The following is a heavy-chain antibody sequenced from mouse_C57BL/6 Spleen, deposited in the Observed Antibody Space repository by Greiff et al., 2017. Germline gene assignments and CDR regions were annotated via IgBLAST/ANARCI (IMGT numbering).Heavy chain of an antibody. J-gene: IGHJ3*01. CDR2: IYPGDGDT. V-gene: IGHV1-80*01. D-gene: IGHD3-2*02. CDR3: ARWDSSGYGFAY. CDR1: GYAFSSYW. Sequence: QVQLKQSGAELVKPGASVKISCKASGYAFSSYWMNWVKQRPGKGLEWIGQIYPGDGDTNYNGKFKGKATLTADKSSSTAYMQLSSLTSEDSAVYFCARWDSSGYGFAYWGQGTLVTVSA.